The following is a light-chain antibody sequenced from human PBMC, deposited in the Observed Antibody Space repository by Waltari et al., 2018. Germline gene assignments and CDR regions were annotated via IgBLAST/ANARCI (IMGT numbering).Light chain of an antibody. CDR1: SPNIGMNT. Sequence: QSLLTQPPSTSGTPGQRVTMSCSGTSPNIGMNTLNWYQHLPGTAPKILIYRNSQRPSGVPDRFSGSKSGTSGSLAISELQSEDEADYYCATWDDTLNGYVFGTGTKVTVL. V-gene: IGLV1-44*01. CDR3: ATWDDTLNGYV. CDR2: RNS. J-gene: IGLJ1*01.